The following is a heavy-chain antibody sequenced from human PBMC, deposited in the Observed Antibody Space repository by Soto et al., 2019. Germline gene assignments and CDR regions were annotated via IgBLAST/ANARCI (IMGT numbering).Heavy chain of an antibody. V-gene: IGHV4-59*02. CDR2: IYYSGST. CDR1: GGSVSSYY. Sequence: QVQLQESGPGLLRPSETLSLTCTVSGGSVSSYYWSWIRQPPGKGLEWIGYIYYSGSTNYNPSLKSRVTISVDTSKNQFSLKLSSVTAADTAVYYCARRYGDAVDFWGQGPLVTVSS. CDR3: ARRYGDAVDF. J-gene: IGHJ4*02. D-gene: IGHD4-17*01.